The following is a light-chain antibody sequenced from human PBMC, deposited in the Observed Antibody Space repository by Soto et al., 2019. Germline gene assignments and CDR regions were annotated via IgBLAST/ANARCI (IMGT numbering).Light chain of an antibody. CDR2: DAS. Sequence: DIQLTQFPSTLSASVGDRVTITCRASQSISTWVVWYQQKPGKAPKFLIYDASTLESGVPARFSGSGYGTEFTLTISSLQPEDFATYYCQQYNRYSVHFGGGTKVEMK. CDR1: QSISTW. V-gene: IGKV1-5*03. CDR3: QQYNRYSVH. J-gene: IGKJ4*01.